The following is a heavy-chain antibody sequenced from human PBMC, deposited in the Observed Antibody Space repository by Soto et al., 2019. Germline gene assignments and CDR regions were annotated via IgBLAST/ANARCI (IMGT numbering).Heavy chain of an antibody. V-gene: IGHV1-8*02. J-gene: IGHJ6*02. CDR2: INPDSDNT. D-gene: IGHD2-2*01. Sequence: ASVKVSCKASGGTFSSYAINWVRQAAGQGLEWMGWINPDSDNTGYAQKFQGRVTMTRDTSISTAYMELNSLRSEDTAVYYCARGRRYCTTTSCYPPALFPYGMDVWGQGTTVTVSS. CDR3: ARGRRYCTTTSCYPPALFPYGMDV. CDR1: GGTFSSYA.